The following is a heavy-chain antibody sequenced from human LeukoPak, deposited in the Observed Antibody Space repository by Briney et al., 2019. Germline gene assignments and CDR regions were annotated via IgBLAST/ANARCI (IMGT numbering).Heavy chain of an antibody. Sequence: GGSLRLSCAASGFTFSSYEMNWVRQAPGKGLEWISYISSRSGTIRYADSVKGRFTISRDNTKSSLYLQMNSLRAEDTAVYYCARGGYCSGGSCSVYWYFDLWGRGTLVTVSS. D-gene: IGHD2-15*01. CDR1: GFTFSSYE. CDR3: ARGGYCSGGSCSVYWYFDL. J-gene: IGHJ2*01. V-gene: IGHV3-48*03. CDR2: ISSRSGTI.